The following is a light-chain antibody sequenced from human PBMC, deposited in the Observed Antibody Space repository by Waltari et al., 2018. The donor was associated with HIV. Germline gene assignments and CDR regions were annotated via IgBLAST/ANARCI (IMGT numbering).Light chain of an antibody. J-gene: IGKJ4*01. CDR3: QQYGSSREAT. CDR1: QSVSSNY. Sequence: EIVLTQSPGTLSLPPGGRATLSCRASQSVSSNYLAWYQQKPGQAPRLLIYGASGRATGIPDRFSGSGSGTDFTLTISRLEPEDFAVYYCQQYGSSREATFGEGIKVEIK. V-gene: IGKV3-20*01. CDR2: GAS.